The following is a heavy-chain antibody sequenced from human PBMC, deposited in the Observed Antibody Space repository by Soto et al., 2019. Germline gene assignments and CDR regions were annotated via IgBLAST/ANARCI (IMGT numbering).Heavy chain of an antibody. J-gene: IGHJ4*02. Sequence: SGTLSLTCTVSGGSISSYYWSWIRQPPGKGLEWIGYIYYSGSTNYNPSLKSRVTISVDTSKNQFSLKLSSVTAADTAVYYCARTDYSSGWYFFFDYWGQGTLVTVSS. CDR1: GGSISSYY. D-gene: IGHD6-19*01. CDR2: IYYSGST. CDR3: ARTDYSSGWYFFFDY. V-gene: IGHV4-59*01.